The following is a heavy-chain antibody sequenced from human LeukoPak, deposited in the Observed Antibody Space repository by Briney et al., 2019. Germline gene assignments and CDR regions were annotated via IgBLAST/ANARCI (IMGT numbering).Heavy chain of an antibody. CDR1: GGSFSGYY. V-gene: IGHV4-34*01. D-gene: IGHD3-16*02. CDR2: INHSGST. J-gene: IGHJ4*02. Sequence: SETLSLTCAVYGGSFSGYYWSWIRQPPGKGLEWIGEINHSGSTNYNPSLKSRVTISVDTSKNQFSLKLSSVTAADTAVYYCARLSPPLLGGYWGQGTLVTVSS. CDR3: ARLSPPLLGGY.